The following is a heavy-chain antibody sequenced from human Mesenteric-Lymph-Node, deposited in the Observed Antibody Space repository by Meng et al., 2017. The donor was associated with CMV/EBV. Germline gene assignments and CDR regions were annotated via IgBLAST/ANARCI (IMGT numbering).Heavy chain of an antibody. J-gene: IGHJ6*02. CDR1: GFIFSSYT. Sequence: GESLKISCAASGFIFSSYTMNWVRQAPGKGLEWVSSISSTSYIYYADSVKGRFTISRDNAKNSLYLQMNSLRAEDTAVYYCARAIRVAGMDVWGQGTTVTVSS. V-gene: IGHV3-21*01. CDR2: ISSTSYI. D-gene: IGHD2-21*01. CDR3: ARAIRVAGMDV.